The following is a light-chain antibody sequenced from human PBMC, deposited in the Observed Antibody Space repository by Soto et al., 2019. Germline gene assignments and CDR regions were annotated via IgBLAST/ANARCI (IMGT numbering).Light chain of an antibody. J-gene: IGKJ2*01. CDR3: KQYGSSPPYT. Sequence: EIVLTQSPGTLSLSPGERATLSCRANQSVSSAYLAWYQQKPGQAPRLLISGASIRATGIPERFSGSGSGTDFTLTISRLETEDSAGYYCKQYGSSPPYTFGQGTKLEIK. V-gene: IGKV3-20*01. CDR2: GAS. CDR1: QSVSSAY.